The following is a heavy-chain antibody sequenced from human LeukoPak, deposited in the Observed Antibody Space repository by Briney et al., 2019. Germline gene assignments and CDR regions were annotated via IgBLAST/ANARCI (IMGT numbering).Heavy chain of an antibody. Sequence: GGSLRLSCAASGFIFSSYWMHWVRQAPGKGLVWVSRINSDGSSTSYADSVKGRFTISRDNAKNTLYLQMNSLRAEDTAVYYCARRVVVPAAPYYFDYWGQGALVTVSS. J-gene: IGHJ4*02. CDR2: INSDGSST. D-gene: IGHD2-2*01. V-gene: IGHV3-74*01. CDR1: GFIFSSYW. CDR3: ARRVVVPAAPYYFDY.